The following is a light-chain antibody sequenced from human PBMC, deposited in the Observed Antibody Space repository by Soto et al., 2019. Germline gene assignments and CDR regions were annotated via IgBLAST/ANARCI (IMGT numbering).Light chain of an antibody. V-gene: IGKV3-11*01. CDR3: QHRSNWPPVT. CDR2: DAS. Sequence: EIVLTQSPATLSLSPGERATLSCRATQSVRSYLAWYQQKPGQAPRLIIYDASNRATGVPARFSGSGSGTDFTLTISSLEPEDVAVYYCQHRSNWPPVTFGPGTRLEI. CDR1: QSVRSY. J-gene: IGKJ5*01.